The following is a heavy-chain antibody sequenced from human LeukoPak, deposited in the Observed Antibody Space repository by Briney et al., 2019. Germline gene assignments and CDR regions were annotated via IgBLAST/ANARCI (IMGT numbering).Heavy chain of an antibody. CDR3: AKDSDYGGNSAYFDY. CDR2: IWYDGSNK. V-gene: IGHV3-33*06. J-gene: IGHJ4*02. D-gene: IGHD4-23*01. CDR1: GFTFSSYG. Sequence: GGSLRLSCAASGFTFSSYGMHWVRQAPGKGLEWVAVIWYDGSNKYYADSVKGRFTISRDNSKNTLYLQMNSLRAEDTAVYYCAKDSDYGGNSAYFDYWGQGTLVTVSS.